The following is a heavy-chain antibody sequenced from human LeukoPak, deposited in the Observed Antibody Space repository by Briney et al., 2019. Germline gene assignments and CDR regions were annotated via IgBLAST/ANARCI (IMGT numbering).Heavy chain of an antibody. CDR2: INPNSGGT. CDR1: GYTFTGYY. Sequence: ASVKVSXKASGYTFTGYYMHWVRQAPGQGLEWMGWINPNSGGTNYAQKFQGRVTMTRDTSISTAYMELSRLRSDDTAVYYCARDLRPYYDFWSGYNWFDPWGQGTLVTVSS. D-gene: IGHD3-3*01. V-gene: IGHV1-2*02. J-gene: IGHJ5*02. CDR3: ARDLRPYYDFWSGYNWFDP.